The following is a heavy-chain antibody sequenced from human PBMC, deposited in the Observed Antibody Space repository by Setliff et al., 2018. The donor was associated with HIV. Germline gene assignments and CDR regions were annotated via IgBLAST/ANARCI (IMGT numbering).Heavy chain of an antibody. V-gene: IGHV3-74*01. CDR2: ISPDGRST. CDR3: ALVGGITVPPDGFDI. CDR1: GFTFNNYW. Sequence: GGSLRLSCAASGFTFNNYWMNWVRQVPGKGLVWVARISPDGRSTTHADAVKGRFTTSRDNAKNTLYLHMNSLRAEDTSVYHCALVGGITVPPDGFDIWGQGTMVTVSS. J-gene: IGHJ3*02. D-gene: IGHD3-22*01.